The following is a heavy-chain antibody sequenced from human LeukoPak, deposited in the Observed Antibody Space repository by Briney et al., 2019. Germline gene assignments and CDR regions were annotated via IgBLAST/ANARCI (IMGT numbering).Heavy chain of an antibody. D-gene: IGHD2-2*01. CDR2: ISSSSSYI. J-gene: IGHJ4*02. Sequence: GSLRLSCAASGFTFSSYSMNWVRQAPGKGLEWVSSISSSSSYIYYADSVKGRFTISRDNAKNSLYLQMNSLRAEDTAVYYCARDDYCSSTSCYAPTFDYWGQGTLVTVSS. CDR1: GFTFSSYS. CDR3: ARDDYCSSTSCYAPTFDY. V-gene: IGHV3-21*01.